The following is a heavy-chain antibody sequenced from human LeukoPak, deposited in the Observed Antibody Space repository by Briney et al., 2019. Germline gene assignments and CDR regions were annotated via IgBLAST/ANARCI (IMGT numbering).Heavy chain of an antibody. Sequence: GGSLRLSCAASGFTFSSYAMLWVRQAPGKGLEWVAVISYDGSNKYYADSVKGRFTTSRDNSKNTLYLEMNSLRAEDTAVYYCARDKGRGRPTPGDYYGMDVWGQGTTVTVSS. J-gene: IGHJ6*02. CDR1: GFTFSSYA. CDR3: ARDKGRGRPTPGDYYGMDV. D-gene: IGHD4-17*01. CDR2: ISYDGSNK. V-gene: IGHV3-30-3*01.